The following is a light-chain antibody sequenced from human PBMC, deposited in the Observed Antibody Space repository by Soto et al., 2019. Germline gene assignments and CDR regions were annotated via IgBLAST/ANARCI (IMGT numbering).Light chain of an antibody. CDR3: QQYVCSLFT. CDR2: GAS. J-gene: IGKJ3*01. CDR1: QSVSSSY. V-gene: IGKV3-20*01. Sequence: EIVLTQSPGTLSLSPGERATLSCRASQSVSSSYLAWYQQNPGQAPRLLIYGASSTATGIPDRFSGSGSGTDFTLTISSLEPEDFALYYCQQYVCSLFTFGPGTHVDIK.